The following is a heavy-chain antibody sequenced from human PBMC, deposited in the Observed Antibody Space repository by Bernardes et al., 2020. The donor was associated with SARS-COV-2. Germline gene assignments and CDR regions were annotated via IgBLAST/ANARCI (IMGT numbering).Heavy chain of an antibody. J-gene: IGHJ4*02. V-gene: IGHV3-23*01. Sequence: LRLSFAASGFTFTKCDMSWVRQAPGKELEWISGISGSGSTTYYADSVKGRFTISRDNSRNTLFLQMDSLRAEDTAVYYCAKDDIRPLFGAPVYDSWGQGTLVT. CDR2: ISGSGSTT. D-gene: IGHD3-3*01. CDR3: AKDDIRPLFGAPVYDS. CDR1: GFTFTKCD.